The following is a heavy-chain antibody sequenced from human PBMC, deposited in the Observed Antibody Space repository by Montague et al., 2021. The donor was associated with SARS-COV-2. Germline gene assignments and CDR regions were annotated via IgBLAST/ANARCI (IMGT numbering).Heavy chain of an antibody. CDR2: IYYSGST. D-gene: IGHD3-22*01. J-gene: IGHJ3*02. V-gene: IGHV4-59*01. CDR1: GGSISSYY. Sequence: SETLSLTCTVSGGSISSYYWSWIRQPPGKGLEWIGYIYYSGSTXXXPSXXXRVTISVDTSKNQFSLKLSSVTAADTAVYYCARDARYYYDSSGPGAFDIWGQGTMVTVSS. CDR3: ARDARYYYDSSGPGAFDI.